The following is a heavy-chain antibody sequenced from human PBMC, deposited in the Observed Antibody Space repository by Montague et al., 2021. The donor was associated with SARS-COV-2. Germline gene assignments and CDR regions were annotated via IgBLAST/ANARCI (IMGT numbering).Heavy chain of an antibody. V-gene: IGHV1-69*04. CDR1: GGTFSRYP. J-gene: IGHJ6*02. D-gene: IGHD3-10*01. CDR3: AREKNYGSESGYYGMDV. CDR2: IIPILGLA. Sequence: SVKVSCKASGGTFSRYPFTWVRQAPGLGLEWMGRIIPILGLANYAQKFQGRVTITADKSTNTGYMELTSLRSEDTAIYYCAREKNYGSESGYYGMDVWGQGTTVIVSS.